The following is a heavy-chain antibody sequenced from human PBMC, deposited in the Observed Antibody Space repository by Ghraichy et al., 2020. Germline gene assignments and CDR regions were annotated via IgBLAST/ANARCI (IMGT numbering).Heavy chain of an antibody. Sequence: GGSLRLSCAASGFTFSSYGMHWVRQAPGKGLEWVAVISYDGSNKYYADSVKGRFTISRDNSKNTLYLQMNSLRAEDTAVYYCAKDLVYYDSSGFPPDYWGQGTLVTVSS. J-gene: IGHJ4*02. D-gene: IGHD3-22*01. CDR3: AKDLVYYDSSGFPPDY. CDR1: GFTFSSYG. CDR2: ISYDGSNK. V-gene: IGHV3-30*18.